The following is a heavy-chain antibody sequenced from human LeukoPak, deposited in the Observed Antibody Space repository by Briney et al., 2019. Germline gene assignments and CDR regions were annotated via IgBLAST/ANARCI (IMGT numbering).Heavy chain of an antibody. CDR1: GYTFTRYD. CDR3: ARDPMSGYYTQYNWFDP. Sequence: SVKVSCKASGYTFTRYDISWVRQAPGQGLEWMGGIIPIFGTANYAQKFQGRVTITADESTSTAYMELSSLRSEDTAVYYCARDPMSGYYTQYNWFDPWGQGTLITVSS. V-gene: IGHV1-69*13. CDR2: IIPIFGTA. J-gene: IGHJ5*02. D-gene: IGHD3-3*01.